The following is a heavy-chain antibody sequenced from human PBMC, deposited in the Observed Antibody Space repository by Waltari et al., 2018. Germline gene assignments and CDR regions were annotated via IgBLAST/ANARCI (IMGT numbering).Heavy chain of an antibody. CDR2: KKKKAENYIT. Sequence: EVQLVESGGGLVQPGGSVTLSCAASGFTFTNHYMNWFRQAPGRGREWSGRKKKKAENYITEYAASVQGRFRVSRDDSRNSLFLQMNSLETEDTAVYYCARDTAAALDYWGQGTLVTVSS. CDR1: GFTFTNHY. J-gene: IGHJ4*02. D-gene: IGHD6-25*01. CDR3: ARDTAAALDY. V-gene: IGHV3-72*01.